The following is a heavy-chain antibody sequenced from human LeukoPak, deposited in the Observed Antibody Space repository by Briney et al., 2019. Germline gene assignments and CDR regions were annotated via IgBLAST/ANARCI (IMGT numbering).Heavy chain of an antibody. CDR1: GFTLTNYA. V-gene: IGHV4-38-2*02. Sequence: PGGSLRLSCAASGFTLTNYAMSWVGQAPGKGLEWIGSIYHSGSTYYNPSLKSRVTISVDRSKNQFSLKLSSVTAADTAVYYCARDTGREDLDYWGQGTLVTVSS. J-gene: IGHJ4*02. CDR2: IYHSGST. CDR3: ARDTGREDLDY.